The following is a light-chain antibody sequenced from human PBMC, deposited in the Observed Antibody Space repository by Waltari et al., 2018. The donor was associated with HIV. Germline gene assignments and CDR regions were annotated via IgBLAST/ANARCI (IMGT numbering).Light chain of an antibody. V-gene: IGLV1-44*01. Sequence: QSVLTQPPSASGTPGQRVTISCSGSSSNIGSNTVNWYQQLPGTAPKLLIYNNNQRPSGVPDRFSGSKSGTSASLAISGLQSEDEADYNCCSYAGSSIMVFGGGTKLTVL. J-gene: IGLJ2*01. CDR2: NNN. CDR1: SSNIGSNT. CDR3: CSYAGSSIMV.